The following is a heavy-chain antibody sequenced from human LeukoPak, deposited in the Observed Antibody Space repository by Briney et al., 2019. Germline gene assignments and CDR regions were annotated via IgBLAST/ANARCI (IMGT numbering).Heavy chain of an antibody. J-gene: IGHJ4*02. CDR2: INTDGTTT. D-gene: IGHD5-24*01. V-gene: IGHV3-74*01. CDR1: EFTFSSLW. Sequence: GGSLRLSCVVSEFTFSSLWMHWVRQAPGQGLVWVSRINTDGTTTNYADSVKGRFTISRDNAKNTLYLQMNSLRADDTAVYYCAAAGNYRFDYWGQGTLVTVSS. CDR3: AAAGNYRFDY.